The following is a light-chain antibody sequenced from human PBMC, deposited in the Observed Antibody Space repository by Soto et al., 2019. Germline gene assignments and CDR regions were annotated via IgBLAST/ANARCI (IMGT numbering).Light chain of an antibody. CDR3: QQYGSSPQT. J-gene: IGKJ1*01. V-gene: IGKV3-20*01. CDR1: QSVSSSY. CDR2: GAS. Sequence: DIVLTQSPGTLSLSPGERATLYCRAIQSVSSSYLAWYPQKPGQAPRLLIYGASSRATGIPDRFSGSGSVTDFTLTISRLEPEDFAVYYFQQYGSSPQTFGQGTKVEIK.